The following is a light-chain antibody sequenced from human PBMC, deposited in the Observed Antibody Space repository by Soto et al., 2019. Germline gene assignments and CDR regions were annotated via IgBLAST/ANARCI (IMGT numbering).Light chain of an antibody. CDR3: QQRSKWPQT. Sequence: EIVLTQSPATLSLSPGDRATLSCRASQSVSSYLAWYQQKPGQAPRLLIYDASNRATGIPARFSGSGYWTDFTLTIRSLEPEDVAVYYCQQRSKWPQTFGQGTKGDIK. CDR1: QSVSSY. V-gene: IGKV3-11*01. CDR2: DAS. J-gene: IGKJ1*01.